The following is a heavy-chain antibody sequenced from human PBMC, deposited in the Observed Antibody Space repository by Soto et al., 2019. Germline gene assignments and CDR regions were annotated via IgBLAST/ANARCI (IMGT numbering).Heavy chain of an antibody. CDR3: ASFAVGYGIDV. CDR2: FNRDGSST. Sequence: AGGSLRLSCAASGSTLSSYWMNWVRQAPGKGLVWVSRFNRDGSSTTFADSVKGRFTFSRDNAKNTLYLQMNSLRGEDTAGYYCASFAVGYGIDVWGQGTTVTVSS. CDR1: GSTLSSYW. J-gene: IGHJ6*02. V-gene: IGHV3-74*01.